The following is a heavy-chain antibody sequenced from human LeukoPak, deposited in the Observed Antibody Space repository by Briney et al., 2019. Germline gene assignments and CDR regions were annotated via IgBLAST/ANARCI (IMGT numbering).Heavy chain of an antibody. CDR2: ISGSGGST. J-gene: IGHJ4*02. V-gene: IGHV3-23*01. CDR1: GFTFDDYA. CDR3: AQGPYSSSPPMSY. Sequence: GGSLRVSCAASGFTFDDYAMSWVRQAPGKGLEWVSAISGSGGSTYYADSVKGRFTISRDNSKNTLYLQMNSLRAEDTAVYYCAQGPYSSSPPMSYWGQGTLVTVSS. D-gene: IGHD6-13*01.